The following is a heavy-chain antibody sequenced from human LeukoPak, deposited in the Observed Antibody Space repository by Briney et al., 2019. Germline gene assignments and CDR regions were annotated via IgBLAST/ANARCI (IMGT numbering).Heavy chain of an antibody. V-gene: IGHV3-21*01. CDR3: ARGFYCSITSCSTGFDY. D-gene: IGHD2-2*01. CDR1: GFTFSRSW. CDR2: ISSSNSHI. J-gene: IGHJ4*02. Sequence: GGSLRLSCVASGFTFSRSWMSWVRQAPGKGLEWVSYISSSNSHIYYADSVKGRFTISRDNAKNSLYLQMNSLRVEDSAVYYCARGFYCSITSCSTGFDYWGQGTLVTVSS.